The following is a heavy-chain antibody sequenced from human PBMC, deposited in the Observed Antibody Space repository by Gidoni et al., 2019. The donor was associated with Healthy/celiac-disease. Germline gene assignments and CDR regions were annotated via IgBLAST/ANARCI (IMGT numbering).Heavy chain of an antibody. CDR1: GFTFSSYS. CDR3: ARVGVQNYDFWSGYYSHYYYYMDV. V-gene: IGHV3-21*01. D-gene: IGHD3-3*01. Sequence: EVQLVESGGGLVKPGGSLRLSCAASGFTFSSYSMNWVRQAPGQGLELVSSISSSSSYIYYADSVKGRFTISRDNAKNSLYLQMNSLRAEDTAVYYCARVGVQNYDFWSGYYSHYYYYMDVWGKGTTVTVSS. CDR2: ISSSSSYI. J-gene: IGHJ6*03.